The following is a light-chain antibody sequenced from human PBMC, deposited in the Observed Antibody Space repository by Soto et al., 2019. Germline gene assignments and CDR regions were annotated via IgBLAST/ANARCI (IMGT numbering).Light chain of an antibody. Sequence: QSALTQPPSLSGTPGQRVTISCSGSTSNIAGNTVHWYQHLPETAPKLLIYIDDQRPSGVPDRFSGSKSGTSASLAISGLQSEDEADYYCHSYDSSLSGSVFGGGTKVTVL. CDR2: IDD. J-gene: IGLJ2*01. CDR1: TSNIAGNT. CDR3: HSYDSSLSGSV. V-gene: IGLV1-44*01.